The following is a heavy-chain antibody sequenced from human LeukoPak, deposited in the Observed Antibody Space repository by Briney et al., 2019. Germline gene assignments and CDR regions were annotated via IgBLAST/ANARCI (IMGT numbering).Heavy chain of an antibody. J-gene: IGHJ6*03. CDR1: GYTFTGYY. V-gene: IGHV1-2*06. D-gene: IGHD6-19*01. CDR2: INPNSGGP. Sequence: ASVKVSCKASGYTFTGYYMHWVRQAPGQGLEWMGRINPNSGGPNYAQKFQGRVTMNRDTSISTAYMELSRLRSDDTAVYYCARARAIAVAGRPYYYYYMDVWGKGTTVTVSS. CDR3: ARARAIAVAGRPYYYYYMDV.